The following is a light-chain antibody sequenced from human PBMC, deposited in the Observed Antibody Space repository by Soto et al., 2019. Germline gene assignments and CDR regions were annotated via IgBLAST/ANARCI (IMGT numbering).Light chain of an antibody. CDR3: HQRSNWPLT. V-gene: IGKV3-11*01. CDR2: EAS. J-gene: IGKJ4*01. CDR1: QNFGGR. Sequence: ESFFTQSPATLSASPGERATLSFRARQNFGGRLAWYQHKPGQAPRLLIYEASNRATGIPARFSGSGSGTDFTLTISSLEPEDFAVYYCHQRSNWPLTFGGGTKVDIK.